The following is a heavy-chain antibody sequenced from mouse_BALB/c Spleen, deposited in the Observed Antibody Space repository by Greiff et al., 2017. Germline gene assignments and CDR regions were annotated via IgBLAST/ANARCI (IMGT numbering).Heavy chain of an antibody. CDR1: GYSFTGYN. D-gene: IGHD2-4*01. CDR3: AREGITTRGKLYYAMDY. Sequence: EVKLMESGPELEKPGASVKISCKASGYSFTGYNMNWVKQSNGKSLEWIGNIDPYYGGTSYNQKFKGKATLTVDKSSSTAYMQLKSLTSEDSAVYYCAREGITTRGKLYYAMDYWGQGTSVTVSS. J-gene: IGHJ4*01. V-gene: IGHV1-39*01. CDR2: IDPYYGGT.